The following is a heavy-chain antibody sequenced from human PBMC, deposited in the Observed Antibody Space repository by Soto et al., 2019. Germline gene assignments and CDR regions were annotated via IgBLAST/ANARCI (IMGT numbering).Heavy chain of an antibody. D-gene: IGHD3-16*01. V-gene: IGHV3-33*01. Sequence: PGGSLRLSCAASGFTFRIYSMHWVRQSPGKGLEWVAVMWYDGTNKYYGESVKGRFTISRDNSENTLYLQMNSLRVEDTAVYCCARDATFGTKGGSFDIWGHGTLVTVSS. CDR3: ARDATFGTKGGSFDI. J-gene: IGHJ3*02. CDR2: MWYDGTNK. CDR1: GFTFRIYS.